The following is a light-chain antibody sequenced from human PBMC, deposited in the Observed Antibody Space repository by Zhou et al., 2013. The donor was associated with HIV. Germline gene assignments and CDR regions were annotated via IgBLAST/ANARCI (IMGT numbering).Light chain of an antibody. J-gene: IGKJ5*01. CDR1: QSISTW. CDR2: KAS. V-gene: IGKV1-5*03. Sequence: DIQMTQSPSTLSASVGDRVTITCRASQSISTWLAWYQQKPGKAPKVLIYKASSLETGVPVRFSGSRSGTEFTLTIASLQPDDSATYYCQQYNTNPISFGQGTRLEI. CDR3: QQYNTNPIS.